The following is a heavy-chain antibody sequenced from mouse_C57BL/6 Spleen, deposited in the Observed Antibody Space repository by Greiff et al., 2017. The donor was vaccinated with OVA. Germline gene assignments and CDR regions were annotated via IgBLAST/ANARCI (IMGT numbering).Heavy chain of an antibody. V-gene: IGHV5-16*01. CDR1: GFTFSDYY. CDR2: INYDGSST. J-gene: IGHJ1*03. Sequence: EVKLMESEGGLVQPGSSMKLSCTASGFTFSDYYMAWVRQVPEKGLEWVANINYDGSSTYYLDSLKSRFIISRDNAKNILYLQMSGLKSEDTATYCCARDPFYYYGSSYWYFDVWGTGTTVTVSS. D-gene: IGHD1-1*01. CDR3: ARDPFYYYGSSYWYFDV.